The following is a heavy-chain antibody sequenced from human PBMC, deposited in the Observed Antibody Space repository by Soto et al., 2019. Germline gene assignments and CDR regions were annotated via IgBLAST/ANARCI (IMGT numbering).Heavy chain of an antibody. CDR2: ISGSGGST. Sequence: GGSLRLSCAASGFTFNSYAMSWVRQAPGKGLEWVSAISGSGGSTYYADSVKGRFTISRDNSKNTLYLQMNSLRAEDTAVYYCAKDRAFGGYPIWGQGAMVTVSS. CDR1: GFTFNSYA. J-gene: IGHJ3*02. V-gene: IGHV3-23*01. CDR3: AKDRAFGGYPI. D-gene: IGHD3-22*01.